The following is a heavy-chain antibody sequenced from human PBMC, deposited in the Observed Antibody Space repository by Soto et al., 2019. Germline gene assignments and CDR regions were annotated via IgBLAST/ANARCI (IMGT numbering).Heavy chain of an antibody. V-gene: IGHV3-21*01. CDR1: GFPFSSYS. D-gene: IGHD2-21*01. J-gene: IGHJ3*02. CDR2: ISSSSSYI. Sequence: GGSLRLSCAASGFPFSSYSMNWVRQAPGKGLEWVSSISSSSSYIYYADSVKGRFTISRDNAKNSLYLQMNSLRAEDTAVYYCARNLCGGDCYSSAFDIWGQGTMVTVSS. CDR3: ARNLCGGDCYSSAFDI.